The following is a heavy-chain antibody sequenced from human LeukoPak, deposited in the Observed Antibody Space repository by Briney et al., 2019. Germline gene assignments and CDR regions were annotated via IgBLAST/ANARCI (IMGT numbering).Heavy chain of an antibody. CDR2: MNPNSGNT. CDR1: GYTFTSYG. CDR3: ARGGYGDYYYYGMDV. J-gene: IGHJ6*02. V-gene: IGHV1-8*02. Sequence: ASVTVSCKASGYTFTSYGISWVRQAPGQGLEWMGWMNPNSGNTGYAQKFQGRVTMTRNTSISTAYMELSSLRSEDTAVYYCARGGYGDYYYYGMDVWGQGTTVTVSS. D-gene: IGHD4-17*01.